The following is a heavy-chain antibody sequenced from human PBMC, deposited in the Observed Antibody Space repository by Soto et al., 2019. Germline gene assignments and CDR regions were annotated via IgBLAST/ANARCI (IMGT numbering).Heavy chain of an antibody. V-gene: IGHV6-1*01. J-gene: IGHJ4*02. CDR3: ARDQAVPIAVAGPYSFDY. CDR1: GDSVSSNSAA. CDR2: TYYRSKWYN. Sequence: SQTLSLTCAISGDSVSSNSAAWNWIRQSPSRGLEWLGRTYYRSKWYNDYAVSVKSRITINPDTSKNQFSLQLNSVTPEDTAVYYCARDQAVPIAVAGPYSFDYWGQGTLVTVSS. D-gene: IGHD6-19*01.